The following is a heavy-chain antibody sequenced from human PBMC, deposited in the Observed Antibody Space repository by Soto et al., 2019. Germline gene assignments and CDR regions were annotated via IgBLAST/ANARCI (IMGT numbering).Heavy chain of an antibody. J-gene: IGHJ1*01. CDR3: AIPGGSYLWDFQH. CDR2: IWYDGSNK. Sequence: QVQLVESGGGVVQPGRSLRLSCAASGFTFSSYGMHWVRQAPGKGLEWVAVIWYDGSNKYYADSVKGRFTISRDNXKNTLYLQMNSLRAEDTAVYYCAIPGGSYLWDFQHWGQGTLVTVSS. D-gene: IGHD1-26*01. V-gene: IGHV3-33*01. CDR1: GFTFSSYG.